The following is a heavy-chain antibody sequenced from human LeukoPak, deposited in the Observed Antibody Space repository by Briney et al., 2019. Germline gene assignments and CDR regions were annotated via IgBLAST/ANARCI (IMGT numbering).Heavy chain of an antibody. Sequence: PGGSLRLSCAASEFTFSIYSMNWVRQAPGKGLEWVSSISSSSSYICYADSVKGRFTISRDNAKNSLYLQMNSLRAEDTAVYYCARRTYCGGDCYSVGAFDIWGQGTMVTVSS. CDR2: ISSSSSYI. D-gene: IGHD2-21*02. CDR1: EFTFSIYS. CDR3: ARRTYCGGDCYSVGAFDI. V-gene: IGHV3-21*01. J-gene: IGHJ3*02.